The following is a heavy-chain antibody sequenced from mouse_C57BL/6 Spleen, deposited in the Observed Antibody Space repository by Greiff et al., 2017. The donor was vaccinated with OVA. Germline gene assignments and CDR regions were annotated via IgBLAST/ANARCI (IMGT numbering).Heavy chain of an antibody. D-gene: IGHD2-1*01. CDR3: ARLNGNYKAMDY. CDR1: GYAFTNYL. V-gene: IGHV1-54*01. J-gene: IGHJ4*01. Sequence: VQLQESGAELVRPGTSVKVSCKASGYAFTNYLIEWVKQRPGQGLEWIGVINPGSGGTNYNEKFKGKATLTADKSSSTAYMQLSSLSSEDSAVYCCARLNGNYKAMDYWGQGTSVTVSS. CDR2: INPGSGGT.